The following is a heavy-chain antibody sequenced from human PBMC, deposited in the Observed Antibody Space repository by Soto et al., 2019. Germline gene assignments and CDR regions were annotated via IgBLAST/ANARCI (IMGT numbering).Heavy chain of an antibody. CDR3: ARDHYSSGWYRAYYYYYGMDV. Sequence: EVQLVESGGGPVKPGGSLRLSCAASGFTFSSYSMNWVRQAPGKGLEWVSSISSSSSYIYYADSVKGRFTISRDNAKNSLYLQMNSLRAEDTAVYYCARDHYSSGWYRAYYYYYGMDVWGQGTTVTVSS. D-gene: IGHD6-19*01. CDR1: GFTFSSYS. CDR2: ISSSSSYI. V-gene: IGHV3-21*01. J-gene: IGHJ6*02.